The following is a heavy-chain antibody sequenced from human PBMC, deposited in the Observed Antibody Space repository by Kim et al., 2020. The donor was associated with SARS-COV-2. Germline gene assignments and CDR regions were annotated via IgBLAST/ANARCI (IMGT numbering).Heavy chain of an antibody. CDR2: FNAGSGDT. CDR3: VRRGSVAASSSYYGMDV. J-gene: IGHJ6*02. Sequence: ASVKVSCKASGFTFTNYAFHWVRQAPGQGLEWMAWFNAGSGDTRYSQKIQGRVTITRDTSASTAYMELTSVTSEDTAVYYCVRRGSVAASSSYYGMDVWGQGTTVTVSS. V-gene: IGHV1-3*01. D-gene: IGHD6-6*01. CDR1: GFTFTNYA.